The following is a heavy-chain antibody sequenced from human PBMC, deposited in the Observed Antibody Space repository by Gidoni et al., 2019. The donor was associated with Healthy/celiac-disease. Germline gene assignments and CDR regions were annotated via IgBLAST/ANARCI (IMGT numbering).Heavy chain of an antibody. V-gene: IGHV1-69*06. CDR2: IIPIFDTA. J-gene: IGHJ4*02. CDR3: ARGRGGAYYYDSSENYYFDY. D-gene: IGHD3-22*01. CDR1: GGTFSSYA. Sequence: QVQRVQSGAVVQEPGSSVKVSCTASGGTFSSYAVCCVRPAPGQGLEWMGGIIPIFDTANNTQKVQGRVTIIADKTTSTAYMELSSLRSEDTDVYYWARGRGGAYYYDSSENYYFDYWGQGTLVTVSS.